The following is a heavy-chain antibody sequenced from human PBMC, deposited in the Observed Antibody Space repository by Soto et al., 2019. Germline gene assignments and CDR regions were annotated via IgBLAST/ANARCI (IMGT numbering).Heavy chain of an antibody. CDR3: AREISGYDYYFDY. D-gene: IGHD5-12*01. CDR1: GGSISSYY. Sequence: PSETLSLTCTVSGGSISSYYWSWIRQPPGKGLEWIGYIYYSGSTNYNPSPKSRVTISVDTSKNQFSLKLSSVTAADTAVYYCAREISGYDYYFDYWGQGTLVTVSS. CDR2: IYYSGST. J-gene: IGHJ4*02. V-gene: IGHV4-59*01.